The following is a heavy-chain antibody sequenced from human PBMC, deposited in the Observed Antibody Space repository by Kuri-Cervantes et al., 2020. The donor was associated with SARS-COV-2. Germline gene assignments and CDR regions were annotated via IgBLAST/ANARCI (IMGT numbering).Heavy chain of an antibody. CDR2: ISETGGT. V-gene: IGHV4-59*01. CDR1: GDSITIYY. Sequence: GSLRLSCTVSGDSITIYYWSWIRQSPGKGLEWIGYISETGGTNYNPSLKSRVTMSVDISKNQFSLKMNSVNAADTAVYYCARGTTPVYVSGPLWFHLALGGQGTLVTVSS. J-gene: IGHJ4*02. CDR3: ARGTTPVYVSGPLWFHLAL. D-gene: IGHD3-10*01.